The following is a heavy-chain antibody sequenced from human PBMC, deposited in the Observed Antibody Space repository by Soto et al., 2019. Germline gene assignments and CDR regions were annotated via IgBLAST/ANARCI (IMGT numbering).Heavy chain of an antibody. CDR3: ARIAVAGAYFDY. CDR1: VFTFSSYA. J-gene: IGHJ4*02. V-gene: IGHV3-23*01. D-gene: IGHD6-19*01. CDR2: ISGSGGST. Sequence: PGGSLRLSCAASVFTFSSYAMSFVRQAPGKGLGWVSAISGSGGSTYYADSVKGRFTISRDNSKNTLYRQMNSLRAEDTAVYYCARIAVAGAYFDYWGQGTMVIGSS.